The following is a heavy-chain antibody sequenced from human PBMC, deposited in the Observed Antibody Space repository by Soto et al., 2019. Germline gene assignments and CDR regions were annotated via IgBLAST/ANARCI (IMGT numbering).Heavy chain of an antibody. J-gene: IGHJ6*02. CDR3: ASPSRYSGYDYAYYYGMDV. CDR2: IYYSGST. D-gene: IGHD5-12*01. V-gene: IGHV4-39*01. Sequence: PSETLSLTCPVSGGSISSSSYYWGWIRQPPGKGLEWIGSIYYSGSTYYNPSLKSRVTISVDTSKNQFSLKLSSVTAADTAVYYCASPSRYSGYDYAYYYGMDVWGQGTTVTVSS. CDR1: GGSISSSSYY.